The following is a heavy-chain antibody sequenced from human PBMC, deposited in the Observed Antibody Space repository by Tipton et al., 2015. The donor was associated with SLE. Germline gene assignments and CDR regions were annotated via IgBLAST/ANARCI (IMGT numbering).Heavy chain of an antibody. D-gene: IGHD3-3*01. Sequence: TLSLTCTVSGGSISGYYWSWVRQPPGKGLEWIGYISFSGLTNYNPSVRSRVTISVDTSKNQFSLKLSSVTAADTAVYYCAREEENDFWSGGDAFDIWGQGTMVTVTS. CDR1: GGSISGYY. CDR3: AREEENDFWSGGDAFDI. J-gene: IGHJ3*02. CDR2: ISFSGLT. V-gene: IGHV4-59*12.